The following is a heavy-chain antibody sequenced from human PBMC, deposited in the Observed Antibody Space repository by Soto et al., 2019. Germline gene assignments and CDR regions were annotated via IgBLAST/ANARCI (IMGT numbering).Heavy chain of an antibody. D-gene: IGHD4-4*01. V-gene: IGHV3-48*04. CDR1: GFTFSSYS. CDR3: ARDFTLSSTTVTTDY. CDR2: ISSSSSTI. J-gene: IGHJ4*02. Sequence: GGSLRLSCAASGFTFSSYSMNWVRQAPGKGLEWVSYISSSSSTIYYADSVKGRFTISRDNDKNSLYLQMNSLRAEDTAVYYCARDFTLSSTTVTTDYWGQGTLVTVSS.